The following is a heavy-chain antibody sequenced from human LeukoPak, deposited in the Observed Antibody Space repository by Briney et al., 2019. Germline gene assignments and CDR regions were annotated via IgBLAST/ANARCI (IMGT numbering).Heavy chain of an antibody. CDR3: ARDLGQYYDTSDNWFDP. V-gene: IGHV3-23*01. CDR1: GFTFSSYG. J-gene: IGHJ5*02. CDR2: ISGSGSST. Sequence: GGSLRLSCAASGFTFSSYGMSWVRQAPGKGLEWVSVISGSGSSTYYADSVKGRFTISRDNAKNTLNLQMNSLRAEDTAVYYCARDLGQYYDTSDNWFDPWGQGTLVTVSS. D-gene: IGHD3-22*01.